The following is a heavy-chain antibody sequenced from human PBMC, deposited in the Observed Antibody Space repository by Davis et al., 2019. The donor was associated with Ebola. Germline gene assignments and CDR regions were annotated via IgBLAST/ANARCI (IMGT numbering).Heavy chain of an antibody. Sequence: PSETLSLTCAVYGGSFSGYYWSWIRQPPGKGLEWIGEINHSGSTNYNPSLKSRVTISVDTSKNQFSLKLSSVTAADTAVYYCARDYGGNSNYFDYWGQGTLVTVSS. CDR3: ARDYGGNSNYFDY. J-gene: IGHJ4*02. CDR2: INHSGST. CDR1: GGSFSGYY. D-gene: IGHD4-23*01. V-gene: IGHV4-34*01.